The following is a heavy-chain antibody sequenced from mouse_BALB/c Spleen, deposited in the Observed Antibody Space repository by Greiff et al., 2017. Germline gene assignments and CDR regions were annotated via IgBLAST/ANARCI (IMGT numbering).Heavy chain of an antibody. Sequence: EVHLVESGGGLVQPGGSRKLSCAASGFTFSSFGMHWVRQAPEKGLEWVAYISSGSSTIYYADTVKGRFTISRDNPKNTLFLQMTSLRSEDTAMYYCARPFNWDWFAYWGQGTLVTVSA. CDR1: GFTFSSFG. V-gene: IGHV5-17*02. CDR2: ISSGSSTI. CDR3: ARPFNWDWFAY. D-gene: IGHD4-1*01. J-gene: IGHJ3*01.